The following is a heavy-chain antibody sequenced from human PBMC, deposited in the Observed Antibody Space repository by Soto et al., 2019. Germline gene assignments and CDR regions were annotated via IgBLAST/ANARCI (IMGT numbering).Heavy chain of an antibody. CDR3: ATDPNSTGSLGRSDY. J-gene: IGHJ4*02. D-gene: IGHD3-22*01. V-gene: IGHV3-30*03. CDR1: GFRFSTHG. Sequence: GGSLRLSCAASGFRFSTHGMHWVRQSPGKGLEWVAGISCHGNIRKTADSVKGRFTISRDNSNNVLYLQMSSLGPDDSGVYYCATDPNSTGSLGRSDYWGQGHKVAVSS. CDR2: ISCHGNIR.